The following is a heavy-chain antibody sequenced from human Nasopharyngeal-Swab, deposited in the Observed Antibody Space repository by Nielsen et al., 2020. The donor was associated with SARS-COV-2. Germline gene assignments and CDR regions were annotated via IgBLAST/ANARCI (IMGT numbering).Heavy chain of an antibody. CDR3: ARGRKQQPSDY. J-gene: IGHJ4*02. Sequence: ASVQVSCKASGYTFTSYYMHWVRQAPGQGLEWMGIINPSGGSTSYAQKFQGRVTMTRDTSTSTVYMELSSLRSEDTALYYCARGRKQQPSDYWGQGTLVTVSS. CDR1: GYTFTSYY. CDR2: INPSGGST. V-gene: IGHV1-46*01. D-gene: IGHD6-13*01.